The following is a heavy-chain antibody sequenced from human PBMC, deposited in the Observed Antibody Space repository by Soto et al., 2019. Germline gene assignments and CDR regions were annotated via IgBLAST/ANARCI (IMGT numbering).Heavy chain of an antibody. V-gene: IGHV1-3*01. J-gene: IGHJ6*02. CDR1: GYTFTSYY. CDR2: INAGNGNT. Sequence: ASVKVSCKASGYTFTSYYMHWVRQAPGQGLEWMGWINAGNGNTKYSQKFQGRVTITRDTSASTAYMELSSLRSEDTAVYYCARADSNYYYYYGMDVWGQGTTVTVSS. CDR3: ARADSNYYYYYGMDV. D-gene: IGHD6-13*01.